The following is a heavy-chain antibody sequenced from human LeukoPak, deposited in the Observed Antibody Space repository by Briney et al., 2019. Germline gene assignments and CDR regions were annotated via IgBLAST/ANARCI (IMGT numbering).Heavy chain of an antibody. D-gene: IGHD2-21*01. V-gene: IGHV4-34*01. J-gene: IGHJ4*02. CDR1: GGSFSGYY. CDR2: INHSGST. CDR3: ARVRRDLLDDY. Sequence: SETLSLTCAVYGGSFSGYYWSWIRQPPGKGLEWMGEINHSGSTNYNPSLKSRVTISVDTSKNQFSLKLSSVTAADTAVYYCARVRRDLLDDYWGQGTLVTVSS.